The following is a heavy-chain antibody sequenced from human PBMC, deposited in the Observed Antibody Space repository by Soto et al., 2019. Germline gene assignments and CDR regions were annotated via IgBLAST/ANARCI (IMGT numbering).Heavy chain of an antibody. CDR3: ARDLDGVAAAGGVSFDI. CDR2: IYSGGST. Sequence: GGSLRLSCVASGFTVSSSYMTWVRQAPGKGLEWVSVIYSGGSTYYADSVKGRFTISRDNSKNTLYLQMNSLRAEDTALYYCARDLDGVAAAGGVSFDIWRQGTMVTVSS. D-gene: IGHD6-13*01. V-gene: IGHV3-53*01. J-gene: IGHJ3*02. CDR1: GFTVSSSY.